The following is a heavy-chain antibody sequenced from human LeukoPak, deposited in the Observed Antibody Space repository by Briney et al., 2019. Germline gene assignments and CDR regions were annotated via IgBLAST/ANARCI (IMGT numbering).Heavy chain of an antibody. V-gene: IGHV3-43*02. J-gene: IGHJ4*02. CDR2: ISGDGGST. D-gene: IGHD5-12*01. Sequence: GGSLRLSCAASGFTFDDYAMHWVRQAPGKGLEWVSLISGDGGSTYYADSVKGRFTISRDNSKNSLYLQMNSLRSEDTALYYCAKVYGGYGGRAPYFDYWGQGTLVTVSS. CDR3: AKVYGGYGGRAPYFDY. CDR1: GFTFDDYA.